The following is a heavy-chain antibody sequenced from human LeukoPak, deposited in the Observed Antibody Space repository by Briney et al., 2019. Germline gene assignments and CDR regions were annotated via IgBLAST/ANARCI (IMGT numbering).Heavy chain of an antibody. CDR1: GFTFSSYD. CDR2: ISGRGGST. V-gene: IGHV3-23*01. CDR3: ARQAGGSYSFDY. J-gene: IGHJ4*02. Sequence: GGSLRLSCAASGFTFSSYDMSWVRQAPGKGLEWVSAISGRGGSTYYADSVKGRFTISRDNAKNSLYLQMNSLRAEDTAVYYCARQAGGSYSFDYWGQGTLVTVSS. D-gene: IGHD1-26*01.